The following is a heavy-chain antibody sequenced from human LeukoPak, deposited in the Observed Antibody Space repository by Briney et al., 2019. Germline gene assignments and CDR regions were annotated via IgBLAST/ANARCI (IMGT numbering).Heavy chain of an antibody. V-gene: IGHV3-23*01. D-gene: IGHD6-25*01. CDR1: GFTFSSYA. CDR3: ARKGIGSSRYQNMDV. Sequence: GGSLRLSCAASGFTFSSYAMSWVRQAPGKGPEWVSTISIDGGRTYYADSVKGRFTVSRDTSKNTLYLQMNSLRAEDTAVYYCARKGIGSSRYQNMDVWGKGTRSPSP. CDR2: ISIDGGRT. J-gene: IGHJ6*03.